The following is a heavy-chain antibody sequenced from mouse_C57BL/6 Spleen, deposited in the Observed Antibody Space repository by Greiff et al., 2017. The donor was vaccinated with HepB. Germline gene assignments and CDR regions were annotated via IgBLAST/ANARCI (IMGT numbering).Heavy chain of an antibody. CDR2: IYPGSGST. V-gene: IGHV1-55*01. D-gene: IGHD2-4*01. Sequence: VQLQQPGAELVKPGASVKMSCKASGYTFTSYWITWVKQRPGQGLEWIGDIYPGSGSTNYNEKFKSKATLTVDTSSSTAYMQLSSLTSEDSAVYYCAREGVYYDYDNFAYWGQGTLVTVSA. J-gene: IGHJ3*01. CDR1: GYTFTSYW. CDR3: AREGVYYDYDNFAY.